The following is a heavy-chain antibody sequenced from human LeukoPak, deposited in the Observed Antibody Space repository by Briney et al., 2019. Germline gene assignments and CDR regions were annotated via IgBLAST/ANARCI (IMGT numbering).Heavy chain of an antibody. CDR1: GGSIISYY. Sequence: PSETLSLPSSVSGGSIISYYWSWFRRPPGKGLEGVGYIYYSGSTNYNPSLQRRVTISVDTSKNQFSLKLSSVTAADTAVYYCASRGRITIFGVAASAFDIWGQGTMVTVSS. D-gene: IGHD3-3*01. J-gene: IGHJ3*02. V-gene: IGHV4-59*01. CDR2: IYYSGST. CDR3: ASRGRITIFGVAASAFDI.